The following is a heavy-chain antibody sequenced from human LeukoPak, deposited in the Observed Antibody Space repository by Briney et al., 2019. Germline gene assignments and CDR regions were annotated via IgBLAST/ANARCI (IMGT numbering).Heavy chain of an antibody. Sequence: GGSLRLSCVASGFTFSTNAMSWVRQAPGKGLEWVSGISDSGDSTYYADSVKGRFTISRGNSNNTLYLQMNRLRAEDTAVYYCARVNLGITIFGVPTAFDYWGQGTLVSVSS. V-gene: IGHV3-23*01. J-gene: IGHJ4*02. CDR1: GFTFSTNA. CDR2: ISDSGDST. CDR3: ARVNLGITIFGVPTAFDY. D-gene: IGHD3-3*01.